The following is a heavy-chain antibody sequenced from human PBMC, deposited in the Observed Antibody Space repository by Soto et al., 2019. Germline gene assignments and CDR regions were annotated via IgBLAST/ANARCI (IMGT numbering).Heavy chain of an antibody. J-gene: IGHJ5*02. V-gene: IGHV3-30*18. CDR3: AKDRIAAAPWASNWFDP. CDR1: GFTFSSCG. Sequence: PGGSLRLSCAASGFTFSSCGMPWVRQAPGKGLEWVSVISSDGSNKYYADSVKGRFTISRDNSKNTLYLQMNSLRAEDTAVYYCAKDRIAAAPWASNWFDPWGQGTLGTVSS. CDR2: ISSDGSNK. D-gene: IGHD6-13*01.